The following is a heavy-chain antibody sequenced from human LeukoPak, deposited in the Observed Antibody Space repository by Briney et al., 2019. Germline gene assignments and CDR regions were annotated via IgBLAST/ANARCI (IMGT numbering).Heavy chain of an antibody. CDR3: AIQLRDGYNPH. CDR2: ISSSSSTI. CDR1: GFTFSSYW. V-gene: IGHV3-48*02. Sequence: GGSLRLSCAASGFTFSSYWMHWVRQAPGKGLEWVSYISSSSSTIFYADSVRGRFTISRDNAKNSLHLQMDSLRDEDTAVYFCAIQLRDGYNPHWGQGALVTVSS. D-gene: IGHD5-24*01. J-gene: IGHJ4*02.